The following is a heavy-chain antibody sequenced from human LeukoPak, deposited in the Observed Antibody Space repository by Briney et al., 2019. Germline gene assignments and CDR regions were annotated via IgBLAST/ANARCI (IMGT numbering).Heavy chain of an antibody. D-gene: IGHD6-19*01. CDR1: GFTFSSYA. CDR3: AKDPSSGWSGIFDY. J-gene: IGHJ4*02. CDR2: ISGSSGTT. V-gene: IGHV3-23*01. Sequence: GGSLRLSCAASGFTFSSYAMSWVRQAPGKGLEWVSAISGSSGTTYYADSVKGRFTISRDNSKNTLYLQMNSLRAEDTALYYCAKDPSSGWSGIFDYWGQGTLVTVSS.